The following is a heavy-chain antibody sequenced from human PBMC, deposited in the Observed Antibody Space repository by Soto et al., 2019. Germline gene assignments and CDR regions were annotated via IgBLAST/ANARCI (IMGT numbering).Heavy chain of an antibody. V-gene: IGHV3-11*05. Sequence: GGSLRLSCAASGFTFSDFYMTWIRQAPGKGLEWVSHISSSSSYTNYADSVKGRFTVSRDNDNNSLYLQMNSLRTEDTALYYCAKDIMPSGWYSLDVWGQGTTVTVSS. CDR2: ISSSSSYT. CDR3: AKDIMPSGWYSLDV. CDR1: GFTFSDFY. D-gene: IGHD6-19*01. J-gene: IGHJ6*02.